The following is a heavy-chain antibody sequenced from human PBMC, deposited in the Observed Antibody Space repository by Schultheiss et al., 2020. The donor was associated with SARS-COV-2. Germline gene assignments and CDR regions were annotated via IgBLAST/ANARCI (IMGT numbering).Heavy chain of an antibody. CDR3: AKDGRTYIVAYFDY. Sequence: GGSLRLSCAASGFTFSSYAMHWVRQAPGKGLEWVSGISWNSGSIGYADSVKGRFTISRDNAKNSLYLQMNSLRAEDTALYYCAKDGRTYIVAYFDYWGQGTLVTVSS. CDR2: ISWNSGSI. V-gene: IGHV3-9*01. CDR1: GFTFSSYA. D-gene: IGHD5-12*01. J-gene: IGHJ4*02.